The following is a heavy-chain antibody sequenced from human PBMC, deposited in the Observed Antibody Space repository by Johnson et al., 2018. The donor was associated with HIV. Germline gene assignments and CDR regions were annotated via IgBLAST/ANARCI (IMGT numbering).Heavy chain of an antibody. CDR1: GFTFNSYG. CDR2: ISYDGSNK. J-gene: IGHJ3*02. CDR3: ARQTLRAFDI. Sequence: QVQLVESGGGVVQPGRSLRLSCAASGFTFNSYGMHWVRQAPGKGLEWVAVISYDGSNKYYADSVKGRFTISRDNSKNTLYLQMNSLRAEDTAVYYCARQTLRAFDIWGQGTMVTVSS. V-gene: IGHV3-30*03.